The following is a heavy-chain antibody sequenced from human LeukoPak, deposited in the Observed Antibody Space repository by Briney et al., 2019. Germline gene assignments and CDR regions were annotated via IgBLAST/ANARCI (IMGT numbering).Heavy chain of an antibody. Sequence: SETLSLTCTVSGGSISSGGYYWSWIRQHPGKGLEWIGYIYYSGSTYYNPSLKSRVTISVDTSKNQFSLKLSSVTAADTAVYYCARALASGSFDTNWFDPWGQGTLVTASS. D-gene: IGHD3-10*01. J-gene: IGHJ5*02. CDR2: IYYSGST. V-gene: IGHV4-31*03. CDR3: ARALASGSFDTNWFDP. CDR1: GGSISSGGYY.